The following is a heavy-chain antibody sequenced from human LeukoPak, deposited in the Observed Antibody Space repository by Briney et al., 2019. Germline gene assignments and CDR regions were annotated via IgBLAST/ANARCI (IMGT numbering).Heavy chain of an antibody. D-gene: IGHD4-17*01. CDR2: IYYSGTT. V-gene: IGHV4-59*01. J-gene: IGHJ6*02. CDR1: GGSISYYY. CDR3: AREDPQTTVPEGMDV. Sequence: SETLSLTCTVYGGSISYYYWSWIRQSPGKGLEWIGYIYYSGTTNYNPSLKSRVTISVDTSKNQFSLQLRSVTAADTAVYYCAREDPQTTVPEGMDVWGQGTTVTVSS.